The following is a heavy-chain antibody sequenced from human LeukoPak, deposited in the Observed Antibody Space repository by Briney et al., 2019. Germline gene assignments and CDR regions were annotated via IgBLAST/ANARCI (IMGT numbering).Heavy chain of an antibody. CDR1: GGSISSGSYY. CDR2: IYTSGST. J-gene: IGHJ4*02. CDR3: AREPRTLSGNSGFDY. V-gene: IGHV4-61*02. Sequence: NPSETPSLTCTVSGGSISSGSYYWSWIRQPAGKGLEWIGRIYTSGSTNYNPSLKSRVTISVDTSKNQFSLKLGSVTAADTAVYYCAREPRTLSGNSGFDYWGQGTLVTVSS. D-gene: IGHD4-23*01.